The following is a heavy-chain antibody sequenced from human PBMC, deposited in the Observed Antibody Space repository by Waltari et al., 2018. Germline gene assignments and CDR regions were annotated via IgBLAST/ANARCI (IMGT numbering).Heavy chain of an antibody. CDR1: GFTFSSYA. D-gene: IGHD3-22*01. J-gene: IGHJ4*02. CDR2: IYSGGST. CDR3: AKGYYDSSGYVPFDY. V-gene: IGHV3-23*03. Sequence: EVQLVESGGGLVQPGGSLRLSCAASGFTFSSYAMSWVRQAPGKGLEWVSVIYSGGSTYYADSVKGRFTISRDNSKNTLYLQMNSLRAEDTAVYYCAKGYYDSSGYVPFDYWGQGTLVTVSS.